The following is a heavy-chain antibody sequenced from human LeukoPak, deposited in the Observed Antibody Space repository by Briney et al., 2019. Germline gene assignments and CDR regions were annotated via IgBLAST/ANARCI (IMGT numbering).Heavy chain of an antibody. CDR1: GYTLTELS. V-gene: IGHV1-18*01. CDR3: ARGGITVTRAFDI. CDR2: ISAYNGNT. D-gene: IGHD4-11*01. Sequence: GASVKVSCKVSGYTLTELSMHWVRQAPGKGLEWMGWISAYNGNTNYAQKLQGRVTMTTDTSTSTAYMELRSLRSDDTAVYYCARGGITVTRAFDIWGQGTMVTVSS. J-gene: IGHJ3*02.